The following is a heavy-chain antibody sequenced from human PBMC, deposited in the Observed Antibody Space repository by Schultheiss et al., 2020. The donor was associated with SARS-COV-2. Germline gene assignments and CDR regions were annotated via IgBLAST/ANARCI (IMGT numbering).Heavy chain of an antibody. J-gene: IGHJ4*02. CDR3: AKVTTSRAAQWLVLPGPYFDY. Sequence: GGSLRLSCAASGFTFSNAWMNWVRQAPGKGLEWVGRIKSKTDGGTTDYAAPVKGRFTISRDDSKNTLYLQMNSLRAEDTAVYYCAKVTTSRAAQWLVLPGPYFDYWGQGTLVTVSS. CDR1: GFTFSNAW. D-gene: IGHD6-19*01. V-gene: IGHV3-15*07. CDR2: IKSKTDGGTT.